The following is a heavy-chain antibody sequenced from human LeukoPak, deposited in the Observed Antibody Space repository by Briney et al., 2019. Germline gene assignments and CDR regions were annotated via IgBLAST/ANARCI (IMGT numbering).Heavy chain of an antibody. J-gene: IGHJ4*02. D-gene: IGHD6-13*01. Sequence: PSETLSLTCTVSGGSISSSSYYWGWIRQPPGTGLEWIGSIYYSGSTYYNPSLKSRVTISVDTSKNQFSLKLSSVTAADTAVYYCARVQQLVGLFDYWGQGTLVTVSS. CDR2: IYYSGST. CDR1: GGSISSSSYY. V-gene: IGHV4-39*01. CDR3: ARVQQLVGLFDY.